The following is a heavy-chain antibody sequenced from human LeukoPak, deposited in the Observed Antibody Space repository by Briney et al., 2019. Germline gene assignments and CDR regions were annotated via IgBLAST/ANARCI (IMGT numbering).Heavy chain of an antibody. CDR1: GYTFTCYY. J-gene: IGHJ1*01. D-gene: IGHD3-22*01. CDR3: ARDDYYDSSGYYTL. V-gene: IGHV1-2*02. Sequence: ASVKVSCKASGYTFTCYYIHWVRRAPGQGLEWMGWVTPHSGVTNYAQKFQGRVTVTTDTSTSTAHMELRSLRSDDTAVYYCARDDYYDSSGYYTLWGQGTLVTVSS. CDR2: VTPHSGVT.